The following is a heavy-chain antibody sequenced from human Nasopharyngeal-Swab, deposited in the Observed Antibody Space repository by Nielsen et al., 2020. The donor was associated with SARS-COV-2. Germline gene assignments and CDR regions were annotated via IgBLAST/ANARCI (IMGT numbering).Heavy chain of an antibody. V-gene: IGHV4-34*01. D-gene: IGHD2-2*01. CDR1: GDSISSYY. Sequence: SETLSLTCTVSGDSISSYYWSWVRQPPGKGLEWIGEISHNGNANYHPSLKSRVTISLDESRNQFSLNLNSVTAADTAVYYCARSRRGAFDYWGQGTLVTVSS. CDR2: ISHNGNA. J-gene: IGHJ4*02. CDR3: ARSRRGAFDY.